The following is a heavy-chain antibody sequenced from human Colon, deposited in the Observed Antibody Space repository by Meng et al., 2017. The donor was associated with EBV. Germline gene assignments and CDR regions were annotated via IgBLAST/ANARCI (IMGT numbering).Heavy chain of an antibody. D-gene: IGHD4-17*01. V-gene: IGHV4-30-4*01. CDR2: IYYSGST. J-gene: IGHJ5*02. CDR3: ARDRKHYGERGWFDP. CDR1: GGCISSVYYY. Sequence: VRLQDRRPGLAKPSHTLSFSCVVSGGCISSVYYYWSWIRQPPGKGLEWIGYIYYSGSTYSNASLKSRVTISIDRSKNQFSLKLSSVTAADTAVYYCARDRKHYGERGWFDPWGQGTLVTVSS.